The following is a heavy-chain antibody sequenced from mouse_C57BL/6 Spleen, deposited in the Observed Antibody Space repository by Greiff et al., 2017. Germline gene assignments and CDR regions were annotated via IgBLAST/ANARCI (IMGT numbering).Heavy chain of an antibody. V-gene: IGHV1-75*01. CDR1: GYTFTDYY. D-gene: IGHD2-1*01. CDR2: IFPGSGST. CDR3: ARVYYGNYCAMDY. Sequence: VKLQESGPELVKPGASVKISCKASGYTFTDYYINWVKQRPGQGLEWIGWIFPGSGSTYYNEKFKGKATLTVDKSSSTAYMLLSSLTSEDSAVYFCARVYYGNYCAMDYWGQGTSVTVSS. J-gene: IGHJ4*01.